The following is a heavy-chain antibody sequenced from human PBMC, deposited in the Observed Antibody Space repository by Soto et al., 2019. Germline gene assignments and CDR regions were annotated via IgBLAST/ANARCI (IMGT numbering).Heavy chain of an antibody. V-gene: IGHV1-69*10. CDR2: IIPIFGIA. Sequence: ASVKVSCKASGGTFSSYAISWVRQAPGQGLEWMGGIIPIFGIANYAQKFQGRVTITADKSTSTAYMELSSLRSEDTAVYYCARDLGEGAYYYYYMDVWGKGTTVTVSS. CDR3: ARDLGEGAYYYYYMDV. J-gene: IGHJ6*03. CDR1: GGTFSSYA. D-gene: IGHD3-10*01.